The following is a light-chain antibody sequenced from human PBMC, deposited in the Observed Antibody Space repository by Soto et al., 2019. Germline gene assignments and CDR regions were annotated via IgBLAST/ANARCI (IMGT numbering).Light chain of an antibody. CDR2: DAS. Sequence: EIVLIQSPATLSLSPGERATLSCRASQSVGSYLAWYQHKPGQAPRLLISDASNRATGIPARFSGSGSETEFTLTISSLEPEDSAVYYCQQRSNWPSLTFGGGTKLEIK. V-gene: IGKV3-11*01. J-gene: IGKJ4*01. CDR3: QQRSNWPSLT. CDR1: QSVGSY.